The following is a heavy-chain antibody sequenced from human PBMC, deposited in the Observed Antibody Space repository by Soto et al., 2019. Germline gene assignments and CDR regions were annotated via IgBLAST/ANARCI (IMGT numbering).Heavy chain of an antibody. V-gene: IGHV3-9*01. Sequence: EVQLVESGGGLVQPGRSLRLSCAAYGFNFDDYAMHWVRHVPGKGLEWVSGIHWHSGSIGYGDTVEGRFAISRDNDKNSLHLQMNSLSAEDTAFYDGVKDESINWYSGHFRHWGQGTLVTVSS. D-gene: IGHD6-13*01. CDR1: GFNFDDYA. CDR2: IHWHSGSI. CDR3: VKDESINWYSGHFRH. J-gene: IGHJ1*01.